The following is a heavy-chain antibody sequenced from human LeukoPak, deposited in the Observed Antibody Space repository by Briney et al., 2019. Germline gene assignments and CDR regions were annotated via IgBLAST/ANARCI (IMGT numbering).Heavy chain of an antibody. CDR3: TRDLSVYD. CDR1: GFTFGDYA. D-gene: IGHD3-3*01. CDR2: IRSKAYGGTT. V-gene: IGHV3-49*04. Sequence: PGGSLRLSCTASGFTFGDYAMSWVRQAPGEGLEWVGFIRSKAYGGTTEYAASVKGRFTISRDDSKSIAYLQMNSLKTEDTAVYYCTRDLSVYDWGQGTLVTVSS. J-gene: IGHJ4*02.